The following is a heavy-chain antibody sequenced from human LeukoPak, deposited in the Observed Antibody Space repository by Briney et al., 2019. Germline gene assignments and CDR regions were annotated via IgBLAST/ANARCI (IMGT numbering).Heavy chain of an antibody. J-gene: IGHJ4*02. D-gene: IGHD3-22*01. Sequence: PGGSLRLSCAASGFTVSSNSMSWVRQAPGKGLEWVSVMYSGGSTFYADSVKGRFTISRDNSKKTLYLQMNSLRDEDTAVYYCARIHYYDSSGFFPPMDYWGQGTLVTVCS. CDR2: MYSGGST. CDR3: ARIHYYDSSGFFPPMDY. CDR1: GFTVSSNS. V-gene: IGHV3-66*01.